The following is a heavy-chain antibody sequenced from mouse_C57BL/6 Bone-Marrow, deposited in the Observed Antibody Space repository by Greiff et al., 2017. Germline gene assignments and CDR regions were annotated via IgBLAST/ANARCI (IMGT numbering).Heavy chain of an antibody. CDR2: IIPYNGGT. V-gene: IGHV1-19*01. CDR1: GYTFTDYY. J-gene: IGHJ3*01. Sequence: EVQLQESGPVLVKPGASVKMSCKASGYTFTDYYINWVKQSPGKSLEWIGVIIPYNGGTSYNEKFKGKATLTVDTSSSTAYMGLNSLTSEDSAVYYCARWGDEAWFAYWGQGTLVTVSA. CDR3: ARWGDEAWFAY.